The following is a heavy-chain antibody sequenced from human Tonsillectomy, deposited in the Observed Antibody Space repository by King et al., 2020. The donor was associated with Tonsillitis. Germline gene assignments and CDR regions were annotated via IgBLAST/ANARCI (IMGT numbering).Heavy chain of an antibody. D-gene: IGHD5-18*01. CDR2: IRYDGSNE. Sequence: HVQLVESGGGVVQPGGSLRLSCAASGFSFSNYGMHWVRQAPGKGLEWVAFIRYDGSNENYADSVKGRFTISRDNSKNTLYLQMKRLRPEDTAMYYCAKGQLSSDYWGQGTLVTVSS. CDR1: GFSFSNYG. CDR3: AKGQLSSDY. V-gene: IGHV3-30*02. J-gene: IGHJ4*02.